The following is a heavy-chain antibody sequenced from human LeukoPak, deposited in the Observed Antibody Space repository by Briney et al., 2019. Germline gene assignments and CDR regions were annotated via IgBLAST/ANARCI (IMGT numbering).Heavy chain of an antibody. CDR2: IYYSGST. CDR3: ARLPTIVGAQEVNY. J-gene: IGHJ4*02. V-gene: IGHV4-39*01. Sequence: PSETLSLTCTVSGGSISSSSYYWGWIRQPPGRGLEWIGSIYYSGSTYYNPSLKSRVTISVDTSEDQFSLKLSSVTAADTAVYYCARLPTIVGAQEVNYWGQGTLVTVSS. D-gene: IGHD1-26*01. CDR1: GGSISSSSYY.